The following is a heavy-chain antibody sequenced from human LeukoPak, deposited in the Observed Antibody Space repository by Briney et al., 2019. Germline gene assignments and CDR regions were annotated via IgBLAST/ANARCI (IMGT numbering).Heavy chain of an antibody. CDR2: ISTVTSTT. Sequence: GGSLRLSCAASGFIFSTYSMNWVRQAPGKGLEWVAHISTVTSTTHYADSVRGRFTISRDNAKNSLYLQLNSLRAEDTAAYYCARGVLVYYCYMDVWGKGTTVTVSS. CDR3: ARGVLVYYCYMDV. D-gene: IGHD1-1*01. J-gene: IGHJ6*03. CDR1: GFIFSTYS. V-gene: IGHV3-48*01.